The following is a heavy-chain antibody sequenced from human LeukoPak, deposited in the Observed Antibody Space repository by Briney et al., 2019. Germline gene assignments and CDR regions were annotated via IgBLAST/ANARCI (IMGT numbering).Heavy chain of an antibody. J-gene: IGHJ4*02. CDR3: ARRTTYIGWRPSESPSCFDY. CDR2: IYHSGST. CDR1: GYSISSGYY. Sequence: SETLSLTCTVSGYSISSGYYWGWIRQPPGKGLEWIGSIYHSGSTYYNPSLKSRVTISVDTSKNQFSLKLSSVTAADTAVYYCARRTTYIGWRPSESPSCFDYWGQGTLVTVSS. D-gene: IGHD2-21*02. V-gene: IGHV4-38-2*02.